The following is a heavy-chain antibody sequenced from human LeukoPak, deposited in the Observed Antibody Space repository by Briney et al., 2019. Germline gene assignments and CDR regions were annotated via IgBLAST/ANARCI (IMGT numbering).Heavy chain of an antibody. CDR3: ARRFYDILTGPILDV. Sequence: PSQTLSLTCTVSGGSISSGGYYWSWIRQHPGKGLEWIGYIYYSGSTYYNPSLKSRVTISVDTSKNQFSLKLSSMTAADTAVYYCARRFYDILTGPILDVWGQGTTVTVSS. J-gene: IGHJ6*02. CDR2: IYYSGST. D-gene: IGHD3-9*01. CDR1: GGSISSGGYY. V-gene: IGHV4-31*03.